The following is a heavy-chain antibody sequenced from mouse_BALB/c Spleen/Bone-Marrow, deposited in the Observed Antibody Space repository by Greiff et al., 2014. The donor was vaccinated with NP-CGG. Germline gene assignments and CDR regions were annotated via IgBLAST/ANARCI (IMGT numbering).Heavy chain of an antibody. CDR1: DYSITSGYS. Sequence: VQLQQSGPDLVKPSQSLSLTCTVPDYSITSGYSWHWIRQFPGNKLEWMGYIHYSGITNYSPSLKSRISFTRDTSKNQFFLHLNPVTTEDTATYYCARWGKGAWFAYWGQGTLVTGSA. D-gene: IGHD1-3*01. CDR3: ARWGKGAWFAY. J-gene: IGHJ3*01. V-gene: IGHV3-1*02. CDR2: IHYSGIT.